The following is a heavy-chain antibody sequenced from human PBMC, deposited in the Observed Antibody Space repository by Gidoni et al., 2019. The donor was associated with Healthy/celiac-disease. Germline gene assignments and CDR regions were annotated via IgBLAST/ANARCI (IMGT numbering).Heavy chain of an antibody. D-gene: IGHD5-18*01. V-gene: IGHV1-69*06. CDR3: ANSLGKGGYSYGLSWFDP. Sequence: QVQLVQSGAEVKKPGSSVKVSCKASGGTFSSYAISWVRQAPGQGLEWMGGIIPIFGTANYAQKFQGRVTITADKSTSTAYMELSSLRSEDTAVYYCANSLGKGGYSYGLSWFDPWGQGTLVTVSS. J-gene: IGHJ5*02. CDR2: IIPIFGTA. CDR1: GGTFSSYA.